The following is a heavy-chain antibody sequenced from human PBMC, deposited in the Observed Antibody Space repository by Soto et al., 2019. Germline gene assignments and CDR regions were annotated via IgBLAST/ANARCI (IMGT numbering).Heavy chain of an antibody. CDR3: ARGARSMVRDVMDV. CDR1: GYTFTSYA. V-gene: IGHV1-3*01. Sequence: VQLVQSGAEVKKPGASVKVSCKASGYTFTSYAMHWVRQAPGQRLEWMGWINAGNGNTKYSQKFQGRVTITRDTSASTAYMELSSLRSEDTAVYYCARGARSMVRDVMDVWGQGTTVTVSS. J-gene: IGHJ6*02. CDR2: INAGNGNT. D-gene: IGHD3-10*01.